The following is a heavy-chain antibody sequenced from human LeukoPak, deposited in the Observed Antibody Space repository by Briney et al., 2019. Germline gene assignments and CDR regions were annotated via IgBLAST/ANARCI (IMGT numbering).Heavy chain of an antibody. CDR2: INPNSGGT. CDR1: GYTFTGYY. J-gene: IGHJ6*02. D-gene: IGHD4-17*01. CDR3: ARDDYGDFNYPPDYYSYGMDV. V-gene: IGHV1-2*02. Sequence: GASVKVSCKASGYTFTGYYMHWVRQAPGLGLEWMGWINPNSGGTNYAQKFQGRGTMTRDTSISTAYMELSRLRSDDTAVYYCARDDYGDFNYPPDYYSYGMDVWGQGTTVTVSS.